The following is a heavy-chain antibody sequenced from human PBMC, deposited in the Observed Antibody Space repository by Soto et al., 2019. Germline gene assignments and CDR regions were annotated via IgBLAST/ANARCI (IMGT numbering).Heavy chain of an antibody. J-gene: IGHJ6*02. CDR1: GYTFTSYA. CDR3: ARDLSYYGMDV. Sequence: QVQLVQSGAEEKKPGASVKVSCKASGYTFTSYAMHWVRQAPGQRLEWMGWINVGNGNTKYSQKFQGRVTITRDTSASTAYMELSSLRSEDTAVYYCARDLSYYGMDVWGQGTTVTVSS. CDR2: INVGNGNT. V-gene: IGHV1-3*05.